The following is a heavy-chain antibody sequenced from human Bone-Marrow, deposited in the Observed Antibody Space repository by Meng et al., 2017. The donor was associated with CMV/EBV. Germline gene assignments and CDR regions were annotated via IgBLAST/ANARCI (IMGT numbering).Heavy chain of an antibody. Sequence: LSLTCAASGFTFSSYSMNWVRQTPGKGLEWVAFIRHDGTNKFYGDSVKGRFTISRDNSKNTVSLQMNSLRPEETAIYYCAKDLLLFGGANAYFDSWGQGTQVTVSS. J-gene: IGHJ4*02. CDR1: GFTFSSYS. CDR3: AKDLLLFGGANAYFDS. CDR2: IRHDGTNK. D-gene: IGHD3-10*01. V-gene: IGHV3-30*02.